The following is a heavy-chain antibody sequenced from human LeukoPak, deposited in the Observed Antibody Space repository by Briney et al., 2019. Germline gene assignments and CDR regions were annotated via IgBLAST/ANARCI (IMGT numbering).Heavy chain of an antibody. Sequence: SETLSLTCTVSGGSNSSYYWSWIRQPPGKGLEWIGYIYYSGSTNYNPSLKSRVTISVDTSKNQFSLKLSSVTAADTAVYYCARDAIVLDYWGQGTLVTVSS. J-gene: IGHJ4*02. D-gene: IGHD3-9*01. V-gene: IGHV4-59*01. CDR3: ARDAIVLDY. CDR1: GGSNSSYY. CDR2: IYYSGST.